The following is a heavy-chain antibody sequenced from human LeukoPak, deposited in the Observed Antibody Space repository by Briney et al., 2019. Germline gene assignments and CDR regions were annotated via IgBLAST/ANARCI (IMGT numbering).Heavy chain of an antibody. CDR2: IYYSGST. J-gene: IGHJ2*01. CDR3: ARAEYYDSSGRYWYFDL. V-gene: IGHV4-59*01. D-gene: IGHD3-22*01. Sequence: SETLSLTCTVSGGSISSYYWSWIRQPPGKGLEWIGYIYYSGSTNYNPSLKSRVTISVDTSKNQFSLKLSSVTAADTAVYYCARAEYYDSSGRYWYFDLWGRGTLVTVSS. CDR1: GGSISSYY.